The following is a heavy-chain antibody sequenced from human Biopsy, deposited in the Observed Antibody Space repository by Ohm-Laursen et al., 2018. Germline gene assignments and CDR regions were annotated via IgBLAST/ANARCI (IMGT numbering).Heavy chain of an antibody. J-gene: IGHJ4*02. Sequence: ASVKVSCKASGDSFTSYAIGWVRQAPGQGLEWMGGIIPIPNVATYAQKFQGRITITADESTSTAYMELGSLTSDDTAVYYCSRDKKGVPIAVAGHPDYWGQGTLVTVSS. CDR3: SRDKKGVPIAVAGHPDY. V-gene: IGHV1-69*10. CDR2: IIPIPNVA. D-gene: IGHD6-19*01. CDR1: GDSFTSYA.